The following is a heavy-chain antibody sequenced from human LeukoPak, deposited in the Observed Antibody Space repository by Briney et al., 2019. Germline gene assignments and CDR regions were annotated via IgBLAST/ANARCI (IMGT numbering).Heavy chain of an antibody. CDR3: ARAGGRALGYCSSTRCSDAFDI. CDR2: INPNSGVT. Sequence: ASVKVSCKASGYTFTGYDMHWVRQAPGQGLEWRGWINPNSGVTNYAQKFQGRVTMTSDTSISTACMERSRLRSDDTAVYYSARAGGRALGYCSSTRCSDAFDIWG. V-gene: IGHV1-2*02. D-gene: IGHD2-2*01. CDR1: GYTFTGYD. J-gene: IGHJ3*02.